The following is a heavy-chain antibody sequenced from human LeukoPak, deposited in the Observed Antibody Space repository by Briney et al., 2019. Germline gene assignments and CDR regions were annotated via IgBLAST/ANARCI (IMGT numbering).Heavy chain of an antibody. CDR2: IYTSGSS. CDR3: ARVVVVTAAREAYYYYYYMDV. Sequence: SETLSLTCTVSGGSISDYYWSWIRQPAGKGLEWIGRIYTSGSSNYNPSLKSRVTMSVDTSKNQFSLKLSSVTAADTAVYYCARVVVVTAAREAYYYYYYMDVWGKGTTVTVSS. J-gene: IGHJ6*03. CDR1: GGSISDYY. D-gene: IGHD2-21*02. V-gene: IGHV4-4*07.